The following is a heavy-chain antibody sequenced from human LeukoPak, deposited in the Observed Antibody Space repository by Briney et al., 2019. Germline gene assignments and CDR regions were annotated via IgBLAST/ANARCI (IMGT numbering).Heavy chain of an antibody. CDR2: INSDGSEG. CDR1: GFTFSVYW. Sequence: GESLRLSCAASGFTFSVYWMSWSRQAPGKGLEWVASINSDGSEGYYADVVKGRFTISRDNAKNSLYLQINSLRAEDTAVYYCARSSYSSSSSVWGQGTMVTVSS. V-gene: IGHV3-7*03. CDR3: ARSSYSSSSSV. J-gene: IGHJ3*01. D-gene: IGHD6-6*01.